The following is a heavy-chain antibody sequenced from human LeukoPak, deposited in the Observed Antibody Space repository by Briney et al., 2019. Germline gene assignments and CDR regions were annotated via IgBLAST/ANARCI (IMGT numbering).Heavy chain of an antibody. V-gene: IGHV3-74*03. J-gene: IGHJ4*02. D-gene: IGHD3-16*01. CDR2: ISDGTDT. Sequence: GGSLRLSCATSGFTLSSFYMHWVRRRPGKGLVWVSRISDGTDTKYADSAKGRFTISTDNTKNTVYLQMNNLGAEDTAVYYCARGAWGYSVHFDNWGQGALVTVSS. CDR3: ARGAWGYSVHFDN. CDR1: GFTLSSFY.